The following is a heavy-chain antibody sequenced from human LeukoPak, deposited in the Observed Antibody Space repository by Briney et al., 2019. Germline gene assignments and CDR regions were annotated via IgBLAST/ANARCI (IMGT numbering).Heavy chain of an antibody. CDR2: IYYSGST. V-gene: IGHV4-31*03. CDR1: GGPISSGGYY. Sequence: PSETLSLTCTVSGGPISSGGYYWSWIRQHPGKGLEWIGNIYYSGSTYYNPSLKSRVTISVDTSENQFSLKLTSVTAADTALYYCARQTLTYYFDYWGQGILVTVSS. CDR3: ARQTLTYYFDY. D-gene: IGHD4-17*01. J-gene: IGHJ4*02.